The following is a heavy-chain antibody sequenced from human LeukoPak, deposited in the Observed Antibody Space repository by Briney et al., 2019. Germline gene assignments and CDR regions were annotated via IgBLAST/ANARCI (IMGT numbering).Heavy chain of an antibody. CDR1: GGSISSYY. V-gene: IGHV4-34*01. Sequence: PSETLSLTCTVSGGSISSYYWSWIRQPPGKGLEWIGEINHSGSTNYNPSLKSRVTISVDTSKNQFSLKLSSVTAADTAVYYCARTPLARSGYYYYYGMDVWGQGTTVTVSS. J-gene: IGHJ6*02. D-gene: IGHD2-15*01. CDR3: ARTPLARSGYYYYYGMDV. CDR2: INHSGST.